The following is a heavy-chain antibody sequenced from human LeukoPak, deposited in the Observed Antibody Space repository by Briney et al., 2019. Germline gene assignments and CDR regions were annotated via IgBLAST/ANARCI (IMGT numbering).Heavy chain of an antibody. Sequence: SETLSLTCTVSGGSISSYYWSWIRQPPGKGLEWIGYIYYSGSTYYNPSLKSRVTISVDRSKNQFSLKLSSVTAADTAVYYCARDRHSSSWYYFDYWGQGTLVTVSS. CDR2: IYYSGST. D-gene: IGHD6-13*01. CDR1: GGSISSYY. CDR3: ARDRHSSSWYYFDY. V-gene: IGHV4-59*12. J-gene: IGHJ4*02.